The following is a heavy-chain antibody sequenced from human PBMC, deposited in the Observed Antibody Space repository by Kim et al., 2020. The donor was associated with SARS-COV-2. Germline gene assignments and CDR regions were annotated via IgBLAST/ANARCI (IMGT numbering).Heavy chain of an antibody. CDR1: GFTFSAYG. CDR3: AREYYDILTGDFSFYFDY. Sequence: GGSLRLSCAASGFTFSAYGMNWVHQAPGKGLEWVSSITDSSSYIYYADSVKGRFTISRDDAKKSLYLQMNNLRAEDTAVYYCAREYYDILTGDFSFYFDYWGQGALVTVSS. D-gene: IGHD3-9*01. V-gene: IGHV3-21*01. J-gene: IGHJ4*02. CDR2: ITDSSSYI.